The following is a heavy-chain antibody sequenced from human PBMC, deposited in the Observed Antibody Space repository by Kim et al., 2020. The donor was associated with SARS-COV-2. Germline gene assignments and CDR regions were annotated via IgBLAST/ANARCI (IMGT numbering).Heavy chain of an antibody. J-gene: IGHJ3*02. CDR2: ISAYNGNT. D-gene: IGHD5-18*01. Sequence: ASVKVSCKASGYTFTSYGISWVRQAPGQGLEWMGWISAYNGNTNYAQKLQGRVTMTTDTSTSTAYMELRSLRSDDTAVYYCANLGYSYGLGAFDIWGQGTMVTVSS. V-gene: IGHV1-18*01. CDR3: ANLGYSYGLGAFDI. CDR1: GYTFTSYG.